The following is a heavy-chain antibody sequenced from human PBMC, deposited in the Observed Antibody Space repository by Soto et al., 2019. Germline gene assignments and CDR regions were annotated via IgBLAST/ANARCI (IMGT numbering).Heavy chain of an antibody. CDR2: IKQDGSEK. D-gene: IGHD3-16*01. V-gene: IGHV3-7*01. Sequence: LRLSCAASGFTFSDSWMDWVRQAPGKGPEWVANIKQDGSEKNYVDSVKGRFTISRDNAKNSLYLQMNSLRAEDTAVYYCASLGRHGWGQGTTVTISS. CDR1: GFTFSDSW. J-gene: IGHJ6*02. CDR3: ASLGRHG.